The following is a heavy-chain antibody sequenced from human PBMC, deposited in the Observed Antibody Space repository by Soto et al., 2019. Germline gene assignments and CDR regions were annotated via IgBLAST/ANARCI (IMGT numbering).Heavy chain of an antibody. J-gene: IGHJ4*02. CDR2: IFSSGST. CDR3: ARQRRDFDY. V-gene: IGHV4-59*08. Sequence: QVQLQESGPGLVKPSETLSLTCTVSGGSISNYYWSWIRQPPGKGLQWIGYIFSSGSTNYNPTLTSRVTISVNTSKNQFSLNLNSVTAAGTAVYYCARQRRDFDYWGQGSLVTVSS. CDR1: GGSISNYY.